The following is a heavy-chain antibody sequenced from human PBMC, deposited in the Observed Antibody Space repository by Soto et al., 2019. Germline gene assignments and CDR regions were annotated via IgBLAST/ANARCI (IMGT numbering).Heavy chain of an antibody. CDR1: GYSFTSYW. D-gene: IGHD6-6*01. CDR3: ARGAGIAADYNWFDP. Sequence: GESLKISCKGSGYSFTSYWIGWVRQMPGKGLEWMGIIYPGDSDTRYSPSFQGQVTISADKSISTAYLQWSSLKASDTAMYYCARGAGIAADYNWFDPWGQGTLVTVSS. V-gene: IGHV5-51*01. CDR2: IYPGDSDT. J-gene: IGHJ5*02.